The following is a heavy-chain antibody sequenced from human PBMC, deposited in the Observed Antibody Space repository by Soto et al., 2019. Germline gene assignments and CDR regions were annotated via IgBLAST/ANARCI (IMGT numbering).Heavy chain of an antibody. V-gene: IGHV4-4*07. CDR3: ARMYNSGFYRPEGDYYFYGMDV. D-gene: IGHD6-19*01. CDR2: LYISGST. J-gene: IGHJ6*02. CDR1: GASIRDYH. Sequence: PSETLSLTCSVSGASIRDYHWSWVRQPAGKGLEWIGRLYISGSTKYNPSLKSRVTMSADTSENQFSLTLRSVTAADTAIYYCARMYNSGFYRPEGDYYFYGMDVWGQGTTVTVSS.